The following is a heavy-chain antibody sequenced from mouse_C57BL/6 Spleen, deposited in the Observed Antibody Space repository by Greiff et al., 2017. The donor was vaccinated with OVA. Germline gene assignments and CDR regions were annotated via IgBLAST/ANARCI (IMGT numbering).Heavy chain of an antibody. CDR1: GFTFSSYA. CDR3: ARDTSNYKFAY. V-gene: IGHV5-4*01. D-gene: IGHD2-5*01. CDR2: ISDGGSYT. J-gene: IGHJ3*01. Sequence: EVKLMESGGGLVKPGGSLKLSCAASGFTFSSYAMSWVRQTPEKRLEWVATISDGGSYTYYPDNVKGRFTISRDNAKKNLYLQMSHLKSEDTAMYYCARDTSNYKFAYWGQGTLVTVSA.